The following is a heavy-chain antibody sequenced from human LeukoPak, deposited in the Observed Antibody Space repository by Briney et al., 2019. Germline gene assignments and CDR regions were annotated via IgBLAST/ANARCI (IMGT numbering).Heavy chain of an antibody. J-gene: IGHJ4*02. Sequence: SETLSLTCAVYGGSFSGYYWSWIRQPPGKGLEWIGEINHSGSTNYNPSLKSRVTISVDTSKNQFSLKLSSVTAADTAVYYCARGYNLFDYWVQGTLVTVSS. CDR2: INHSGST. CDR1: GGSFSGYY. CDR3: ARGYNLFDY. D-gene: IGHD5-24*01. V-gene: IGHV4-34*01.